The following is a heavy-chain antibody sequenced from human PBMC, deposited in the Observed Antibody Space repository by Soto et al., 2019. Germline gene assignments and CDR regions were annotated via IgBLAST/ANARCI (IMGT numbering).Heavy chain of an antibody. CDR2: IYPGDSDT. CDR3: ARSPYSSSSVGVNEYNWFDP. J-gene: IGHJ5*02. CDR1: GYSLTSYW. V-gene: IGHV5-51*01. Sequence: PGESLKISCKGSGYSLTSYWIGWVRQMPGKGLEWMGIIYPGDSDTRYSPSFQGQVTISADKSISTAYLQWSSLKASDTAMYYCARSPYSSSSVGVNEYNWFDPWGQGTLVTVSS. D-gene: IGHD6-6*01.